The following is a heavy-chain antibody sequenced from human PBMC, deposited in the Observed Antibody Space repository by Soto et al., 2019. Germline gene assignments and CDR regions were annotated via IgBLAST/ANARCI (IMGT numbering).Heavy chain of an antibody. V-gene: IGHV1-69*05. D-gene: IGHD4-17*01. CDR1: GGSVTAYT. Sequence: SVKVSCKASGGSVTAYTINWVRQAPGQGLEWIGAFIPIFPTPNYTQKFQDRITMTRDTSTSTVYMELSSLRSEDTAVYYCARSTMTFYYFDFWSQGTLVTVSS. CDR2: FIPIFPTP. J-gene: IGHJ4*02. CDR3: ARSTMTFYYFDF.